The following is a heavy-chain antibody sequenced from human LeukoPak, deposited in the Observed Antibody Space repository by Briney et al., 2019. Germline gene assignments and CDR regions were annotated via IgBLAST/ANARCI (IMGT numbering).Heavy chain of an antibody. J-gene: IGHJ6*02. D-gene: IGHD3-9*01. CDR3: ARDGKRYYDILTGYNYYYGMDV. CDR1: GYTFTSYD. CDR2: MNPNSGNT. V-gene: IGHV1-8*02. Sequence: ASVKVSCKASGYTFTSYDINWVRQATGQGLEWMGWMNPNSGNTGYAQKFQGRVTMTTDTSTSTAYMELRSLRSDDTAVYYCARDGKRYYDILTGYNYYYGMDVWGQGTTVTVSS.